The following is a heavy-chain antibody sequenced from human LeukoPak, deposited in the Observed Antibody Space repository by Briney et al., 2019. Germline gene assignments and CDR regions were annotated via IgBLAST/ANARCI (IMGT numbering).Heavy chain of an antibody. J-gene: IGHJ4*02. CDR2: ITWKSHRT. CDR1: GFTFDDDT. CDR3: AKGKDSVAGATNDY. V-gene: IGHV3-43*01. Sequence: PGGSLRLSCAASGFTFDDDTMHWVRQTPGRGLEWVSFITWKSHRTHYADSVKGRFTISRDNAKNSLYLQMNSLRAEDTAVYYCAKGKDSVAGATNDYWGQGTLVTVSS. D-gene: IGHD6-19*01.